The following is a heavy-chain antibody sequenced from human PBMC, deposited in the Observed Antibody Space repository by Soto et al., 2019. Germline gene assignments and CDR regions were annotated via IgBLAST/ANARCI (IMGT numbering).Heavy chain of an antibody. CDR3: ARAQNRITIFGVVTSPDY. D-gene: IGHD3-3*01. V-gene: IGHV3-33*01. CDR1: GFTFSGYG. Sequence: GGSLRLSCAASGFTFSGYGMHWVRQAPGKGLEWVAVIWYDGSNKYYADSVKGRFTISRDNSKNTLYLQMNSLRAEDTAVYYCARAQNRITIFGVVTSPDYWGQGTLVTVSS. CDR2: IWYDGSNK. J-gene: IGHJ4*02.